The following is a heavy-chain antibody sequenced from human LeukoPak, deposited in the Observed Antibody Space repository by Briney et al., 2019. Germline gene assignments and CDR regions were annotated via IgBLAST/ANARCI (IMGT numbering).Heavy chain of an antibody. D-gene: IGHD1-1*01. CDR2: IYTSGST. J-gene: IGHJ4*02. Sequence: SETLSLTCTVSGGSISSYYWSWIQQPAGKGLEWIGRIYTSGSTNYNPSLKSRVTMSVDTSKNQFSLKLSSVTAADTAVYYCAREKLEPLKIGAYYFDYWGQGTLVTVSS. V-gene: IGHV4-4*07. CDR1: GGSISSYY. CDR3: AREKLEPLKIGAYYFDY.